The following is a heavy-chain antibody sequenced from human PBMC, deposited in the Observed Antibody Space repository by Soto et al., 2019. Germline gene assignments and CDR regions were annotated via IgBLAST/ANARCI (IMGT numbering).Heavy chain of an antibody. D-gene: IGHD3-10*01. CDR2: IYYSGST. J-gene: IGHJ5*02. CDR1: GGSISSGGYY. CDR3: ARARSPVKPWFDP. Sequence: PSETLSLTCTVSGGSISSGGYYWSWIRQHPGKGLEWIGYIYYSGSTYYNPSLKSRVTISVDTSKNQFSLKLSSVTAADTAVYYCARARSPVKPWFDPWGQGTLVTVSS. V-gene: IGHV4-30-4*08.